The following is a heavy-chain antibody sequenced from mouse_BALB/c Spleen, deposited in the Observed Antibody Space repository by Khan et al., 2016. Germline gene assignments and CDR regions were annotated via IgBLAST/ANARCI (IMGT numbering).Heavy chain of an antibody. V-gene: IGHV3-2*02. D-gene: IGHD3-1*01. CDR3: ARSGRFDGNYWYFDV. CDR2: ISYSGTS. J-gene: IGHJ1*01. CDR1: GSSVTSDYA. Sequence: EVQLQESGPGLVKPSQSLSLPCTVTGSSVTSDYAWSWIRQFPGNKLEWMGYISYSGTSYYNPSLKSRLSINRDTSKNQFILQLNSVTTEDTATYYGARSGRFDGNYWYFDVWGAGSTVTVSS.